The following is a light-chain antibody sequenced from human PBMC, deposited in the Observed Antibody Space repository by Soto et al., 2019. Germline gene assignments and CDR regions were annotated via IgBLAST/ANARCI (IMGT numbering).Light chain of an antibody. CDR2: DAS. J-gene: IGKJ2*01. V-gene: IGKV1-5*01. CDR1: QSISSW. CDR3: QQYNSYSPT. Sequence: DIQMTQSHSTLSASVGDRVTITCRASQSISSWLASYQQKSGKAPKLLIYDASSLESGVPSRFSGSGSGTEFTLTISCLQPDDFATYFCQQYNSYSPTFGQGTKLEIK.